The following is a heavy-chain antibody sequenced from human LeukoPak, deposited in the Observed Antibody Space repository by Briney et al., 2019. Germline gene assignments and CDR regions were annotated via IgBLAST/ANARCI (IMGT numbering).Heavy chain of an antibody. J-gene: IGHJ4*02. D-gene: IGHD3-3*01. CDR2: IYYSGST. V-gene: IGHV4-31*03. CDR3: ARYRFLEWLSFDY. CDR1: GGSISSGGYY. Sequence: SETLSLTCTVSGGSISSGGYYWSWIRQHPGKGLEWIGYIYYSGSTYYNPSLKSRVTISVDTSKNQFSLKLSSVTATDTAVYYCARYRFLEWLSFDYWGQGTLVTVSS.